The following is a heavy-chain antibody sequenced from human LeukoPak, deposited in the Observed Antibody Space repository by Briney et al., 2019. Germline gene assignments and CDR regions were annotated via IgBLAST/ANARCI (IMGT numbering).Heavy chain of an antibody. CDR3: GFADGWIFDF. Sequence: PGGSLRLSCAASGFSFSTFWMTWVRLAPGRGLEWVANINKDGTDKYYVDSVKGRFTISRDNAKKSLYLQMDSLRAEDAAVYYCGFADGWIFDFRGQGTLVPVSS. V-gene: IGHV3-7*05. J-gene: IGHJ4*02. CDR2: INKDGTDK. CDR1: GFSFSTFW. D-gene: IGHD5-24*01.